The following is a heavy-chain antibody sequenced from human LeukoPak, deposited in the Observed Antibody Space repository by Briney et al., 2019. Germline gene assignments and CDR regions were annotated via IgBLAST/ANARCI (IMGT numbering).Heavy chain of an antibody. J-gene: IGHJ4*02. V-gene: IGHV5-51*01. D-gene: IGHD5-24*01. CDR3: ARQGRDDHNRYFFDY. Sequence: GESLKISCKGSGYSFTSYWIGWVRQMPEKGLEWMGIIYPDDSDTRYSPSFKGQVTISADKSISTAYLQWSSLKASDTAMCYCARQGRDDHNRYFFDYWGQGTLVTVSS. CDR1: GYSFTSYW. CDR2: IYPDDSDT.